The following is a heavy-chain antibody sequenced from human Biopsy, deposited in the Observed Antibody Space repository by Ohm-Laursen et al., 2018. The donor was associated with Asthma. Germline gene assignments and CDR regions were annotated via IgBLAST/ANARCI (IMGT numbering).Heavy chain of an antibody. V-gene: IGHV3-23*01. D-gene: IGHD6-19*01. CDR1: GFLFRGFG. Sequence: GSLRLSCAAPGFLFRGFGMTWVRQAPGRGLEWVATISGGGPSTFYAASVKGRFTISSDTLKNTVFLHLSSLRAEDTAVYYCAKESGTVGWHADYLEEWGRGTLVTVSS. CDR2: ISGGGPST. J-gene: IGHJ4*02. CDR3: AKESGTVGWHADYLEE.